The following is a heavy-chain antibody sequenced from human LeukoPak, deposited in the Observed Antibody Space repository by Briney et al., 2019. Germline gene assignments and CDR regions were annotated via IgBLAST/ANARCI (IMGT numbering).Heavy chain of an antibody. CDR1: GFTFSSYA. CDR2: ISGSGGST. Sequence: PGGSLRLSCAASGFTFSSYAMSWVRQAPGKGLEWVSAISGSGGSTYYADSVKGRFTISRDNSKNTLYLQINSLRAEDTAVYYCAKKVLTMIVVVIPDYFDYWGQGTLVTVSS. CDR3: AKKVLTMIVVVIPDYFDY. V-gene: IGHV3-23*01. D-gene: IGHD3-22*01. J-gene: IGHJ4*02.